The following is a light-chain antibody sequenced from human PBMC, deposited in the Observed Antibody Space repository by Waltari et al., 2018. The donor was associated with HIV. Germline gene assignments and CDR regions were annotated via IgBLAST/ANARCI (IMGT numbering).Light chain of an antibody. CDR3: CSYAGVYVV. J-gene: IGLJ2*01. Sequence: QSALTQPASVSGSPGQSLPIPCAGTSSDVGSYNLVSWYQQHPGKAPKLMIYEVSKRPSGVSSRFSGSKSGSTASLTISGLQAEDEADYYCCSYAGVYVVFGGGTKLTVL. CDR1: SSDVGSYNL. CDR2: EVS. V-gene: IGLV2-23*02.